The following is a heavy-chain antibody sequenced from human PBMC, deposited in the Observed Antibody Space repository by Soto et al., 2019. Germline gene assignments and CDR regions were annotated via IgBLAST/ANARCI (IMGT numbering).Heavy chain of an antibody. CDR1: GGTFSSYA. CDR2: IIHTFGTA. Sequence: RASVKVSRKASGGTFSSYAISWVRQAPGQGLEWMGGIIHTFGTANYAQKFQGRVTITADKPTSTDYMGLSSLRSDDTAVYYWARRRVGLQRNYYYFYGMDVWGQGTTVTVSS. V-gene: IGHV1-69*06. D-gene: IGHD1-1*01. CDR3: ARRRVGLQRNYYYFYGMDV. J-gene: IGHJ6*02.